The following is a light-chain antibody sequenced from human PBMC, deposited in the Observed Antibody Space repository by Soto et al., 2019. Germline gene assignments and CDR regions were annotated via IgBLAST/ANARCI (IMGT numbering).Light chain of an antibody. V-gene: IGLV2-14*01. CDR2: DVS. Sequence: QSALTQPASVSGSPGQSITISCTGTSSDVGGYNYVSWYQQHPGKAAKFMIYDVSNRPSGFSHRFSGSKSGNTASLTISGLQAEDEADYYCSSYTTSNTRQIVFGTGTKLTVL. CDR1: SSDVGGYNY. J-gene: IGLJ1*01. CDR3: SSYTTSNTRQIV.